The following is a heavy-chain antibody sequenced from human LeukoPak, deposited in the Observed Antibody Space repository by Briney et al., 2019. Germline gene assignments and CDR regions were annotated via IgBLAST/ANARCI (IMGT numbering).Heavy chain of an antibody. CDR1: GFTFSSYG. D-gene: IGHD6-13*01. Sequence: GGSLRLSCAASGFTFSSYGMHWVRQAPGKGLEWVAVISYDGSNKYYADSVKGRFTISRDNSKNTLYLQMNSLRAEDTAVYYCAKGGIAAAGTYYYGMDVWGQGTTVTVSS. CDR3: AKGGIAAAGTYYYGMDV. V-gene: IGHV3-30*18. CDR2: ISYDGSNK. J-gene: IGHJ6*02.